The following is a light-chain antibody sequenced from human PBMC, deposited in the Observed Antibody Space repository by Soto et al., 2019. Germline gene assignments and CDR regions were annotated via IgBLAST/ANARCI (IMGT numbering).Light chain of an antibody. CDR3: QTWGTGIHWV. V-gene: IGLV4-69*01. CDR1: SGQSSYA. CDR2: LNSDGSH. Sequence: QLVLTQSPSASASLGASVKLTCTLSSGQSSYAIAWHQQQPEKGPRYLMKLNSDGSHSKGDGIPDRFSGSSSGAERYLTISSLQSEDEADYYCQTWGTGIHWVFGGATKLTVL. J-gene: IGLJ3*02.